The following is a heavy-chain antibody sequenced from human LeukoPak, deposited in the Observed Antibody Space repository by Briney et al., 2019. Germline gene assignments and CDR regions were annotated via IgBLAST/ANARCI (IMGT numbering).Heavy chain of an antibody. D-gene: IGHD5-18*01. CDR1: GYTFSIYG. J-gene: IGHJ4*02. V-gene: IGHV1-18*01. CDR3: ARGGYSYGYMGYFDY. CDR2: ISAYNGNT. Sequence: ASVKVSSKASGYTFSIYGVSWVRQAPGQGREWVAWISAYNGNTYYAQNFQGRDTMTTDTSTTTAYMELRSLRSDDTAVYYCARGGYSYGYMGYFDYWGQGTLVTVSS.